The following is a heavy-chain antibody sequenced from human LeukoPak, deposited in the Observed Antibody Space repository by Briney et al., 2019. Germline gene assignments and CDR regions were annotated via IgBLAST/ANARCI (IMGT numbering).Heavy chain of an antibody. V-gene: IGHV4-39*01. CDR3: ARLPTGYPNWFDT. J-gene: IGHJ5*02. Sequence: SETLSLTCAVSGGSISSISSNNWAWIRQPPGKGLELIAAIHYTGSTYYNPSFMSRVTISVDTSKNQFSLKLNSLTATDTAVYYCARLPTGYPNWFDTWGQGILVTVSS. D-gene: IGHD5-18*01. CDR1: GGSISSISSNN. CDR2: IHYTGST.